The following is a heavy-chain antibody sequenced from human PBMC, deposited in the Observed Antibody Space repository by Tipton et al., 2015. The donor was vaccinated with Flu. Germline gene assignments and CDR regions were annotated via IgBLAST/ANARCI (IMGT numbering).Heavy chain of an antibody. V-gene: IGHV1-46*01. Sequence: QLVQSGAEVKKPGASVKVPCEASGYTFTNYHIYWVRQAPGQGLEWMGIINPSGGSTSYAQKFQGRVTMTRDTSTSTVYMELSSLRSEDTAVYYCARGYYYDSSGDYSAPGYWGQGTLVTISS. CDR3: ARGYYYDSSGDYSAPGY. CDR2: INPSGGST. CDR1: GYTFTNYH. D-gene: IGHD3-22*01. J-gene: IGHJ4*02.